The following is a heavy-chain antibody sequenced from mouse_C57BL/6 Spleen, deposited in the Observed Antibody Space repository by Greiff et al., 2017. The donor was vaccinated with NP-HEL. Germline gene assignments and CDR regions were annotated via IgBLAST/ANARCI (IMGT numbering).Heavy chain of an antibody. CDR3: TGPYSRYFDV. D-gene: IGHD2-10*01. V-gene: IGHV6-3*01. Sequence: EVMLVESGGGLVQPGGSMKLSCVASGFTFSNYWMNWVRQSPEKGLEWVAQIRLKSDNYATHYAESVKGRFTISRDDSKSSVYLQMNNLRAEDTGIYYCTGPYSRYFDVWGTGTTVTVSS. CDR2: IRLKSDNYAT. CDR1: GFTFSNYW. J-gene: IGHJ1*03.